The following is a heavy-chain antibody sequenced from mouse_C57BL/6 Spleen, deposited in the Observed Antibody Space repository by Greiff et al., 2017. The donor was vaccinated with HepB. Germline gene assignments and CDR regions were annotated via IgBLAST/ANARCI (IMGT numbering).Heavy chain of an antibody. Sequence: VKLQQSGAELVRPGASVTLSCKASGYTFTDYEMHWVKQTPVHGLEWIGAIDPETGGTAYNQKFKGKAILTADKSSSTAYMELRSLTSEDSAVYYCTKGLLRYYFDYWGQGTTLTVSS. V-gene: IGHV1-15*01. D-gene: IGHD1-1*01. CDR3: TKGLLRYYFDY. CDR2: IDPETGGT. CDR1: GYTFTDYE. J-gene: IGHJ2*01.